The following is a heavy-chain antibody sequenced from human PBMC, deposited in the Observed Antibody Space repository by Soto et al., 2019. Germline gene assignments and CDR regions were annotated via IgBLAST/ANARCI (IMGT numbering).Heavy chain of an antibody. V-gene: IGHV3-7*05. CDR3: AGGSGWTSDT. D-gene: IGHD6-19*01. J-gene: IGHJ5*02. CDR2: INQYGGEK. Sequence: EVQLVESGGGLVQPGGSLRLSCAVSEFTFMTWVRQAPGKGLEWVANINQYGGEKHYLESVRGRFTISRDNAKKSLYLEMNSLRAEDTAVYYCAGGSGWTSDTWGQGTLVTVSS. CDR1: EFTF.